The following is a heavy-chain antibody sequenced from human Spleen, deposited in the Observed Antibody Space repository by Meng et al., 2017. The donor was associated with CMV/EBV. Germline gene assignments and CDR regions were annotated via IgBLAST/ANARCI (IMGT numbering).Heavy chain of an antibody. V-gene: IGHV5-51*01. J-gene: IGHJ4*02. D-gene: IGHD6-19*01. CDR1: GSSFTSYW. Sequence: GSGSSFTSYWIGWVRQMPGKGLEWMGIIYPGDSDTRYSPSFQGQVTISADKSISTAYLQWSSLKASDTAMYYCASFSSGWYRGYFDYWGQGTLVTVSS. CDR2: IYPGDSDT. CDR3: ASFSSGWYRGYFDY.